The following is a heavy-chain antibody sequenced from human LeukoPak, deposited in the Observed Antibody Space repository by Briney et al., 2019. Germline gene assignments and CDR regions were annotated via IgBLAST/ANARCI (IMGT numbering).Heavy chain of an antibody. CDR2: INQDGTDT. CDR1: GFTFTNYW. J-gene: IGHJ4*02. Sequence: GGSLRLSCAASGFTFTNYWMSWVRQAPGKGLESVANINQDGTDTNYVDSVKGRFTISRDNAKNTLYLQMNSLRAEDTAVYYCAKGRLGLRLGELSRKGVYFDYWGQGTLVTVSS. D-gene: IGHD3-16*02. CDR3: AKGRLGLRLGELSRKGVYFDY. V-gene: IGHV3-7*03.